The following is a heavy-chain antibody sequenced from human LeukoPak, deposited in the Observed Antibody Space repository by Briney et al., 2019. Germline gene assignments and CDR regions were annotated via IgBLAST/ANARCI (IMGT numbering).Heavy chain of an antibody. CDR2: ISGSGGST. J-gene: IGHJ6*03. D-gene: IGHD2-15*01. V-gene: IGHV3-23*01. CDR1: GFTFSSYA. CDR3: AKATGGGFDYYYYMDV. Sequence: PGGSLRLSCAASGFTFSSYAMSWVRQAPGKGLEWVSAISGSGGSTYYADSVKGRFTISRDNSKNTLYLQMNSLRAEDTAVYYCAKATGGGFDYYYYMDVWGKGTTVTVSS.